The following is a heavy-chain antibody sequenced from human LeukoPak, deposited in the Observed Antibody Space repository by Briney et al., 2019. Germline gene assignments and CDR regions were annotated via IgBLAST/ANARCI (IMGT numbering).Heavy chain of an antibody. J-gene: IGHJ4*02. Sequence: ASVKVSCKASGYTFTSYYMYWVRQAPGRGLEWMGIINPNRGSTSYAQKFQGRVTMTRDMSTSTVYMELSSLRSDDTAVYYRATYYSNYMDYWGQGTLVTVSS. CDR2: INPNRGST. V-gene: IGHV1-46*01. CDR1: GYTFTSYY. D-gene: IGHD4-11*01. CDR3: ATYYSNYMDY.